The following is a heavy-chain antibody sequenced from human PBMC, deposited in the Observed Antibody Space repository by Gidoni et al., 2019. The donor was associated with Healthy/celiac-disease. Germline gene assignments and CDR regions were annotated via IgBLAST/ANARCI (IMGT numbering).Heavy chain of an antibody. Sequence: QVQLQESGPGLVKPSETLSLTCTVSGGSVSSGSYYWSWIRQPPGKGLEWIGYIYYSGSTNYNPSLKSRVTISVDTSKNQFSRKLSSVTAADTAVYYCARERYYDSSGYRGSGSDVWGQGTTVTVSS. J-gene: IGHJ6*02. CDR2: IYYSGST. CDR3: ARERYYDSSGYRGSGSDV. V-gene: IGHV4-61*01. D-gene: IGHD3-22*01. CDR1: GGSVSSGSYY.